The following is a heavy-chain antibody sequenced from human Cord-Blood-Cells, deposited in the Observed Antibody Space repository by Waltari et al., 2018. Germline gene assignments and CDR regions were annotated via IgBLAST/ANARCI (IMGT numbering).Heavy chain of an antibody. J-gene: IGHJ3*02. V-gene: IGHV3-7*01. Sequence: EVQLVESGGGLVQPGGSLRLSCAASGCTFSSYWMRWVRQAPGKGLEWVANIKQDGSEKYYVDSVKGRFTISRDNAKNSLYLQMNSLRAEDTAVYYCARRSFLAGAFDIWGQGTMVTVSS. CDR2: IKQDGSEK. CDR3: ARRSFLAGAFDI. CDR1: GCTFSSYW. D-gene: IGHD1-26*01.